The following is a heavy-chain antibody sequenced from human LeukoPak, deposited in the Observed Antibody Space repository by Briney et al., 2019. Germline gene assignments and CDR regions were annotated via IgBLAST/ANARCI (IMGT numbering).Heavy chain of an antibody. CDR1: GYTFTADY. CDR2: INPNNGGT. CDR3: ARDRGGPSGNYFAS. J-gene: IGHJ4*02. V-gene: IGHV1-2*02. D-gene: IGHD3-10*01. Sequence: ASVKVSCKASGYTFTADYMHWVRQAPGQGPGWMGWINPNNGGTNYAQKFQGRVTLTRDTSISTAYMELSRLNSDDTAVYFCARDRGGPSGNYFASWGQGTLVTVSS.